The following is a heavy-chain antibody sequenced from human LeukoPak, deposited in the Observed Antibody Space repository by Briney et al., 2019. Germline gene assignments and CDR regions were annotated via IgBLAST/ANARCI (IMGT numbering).Heavy chain of an antibody. V-gene: IGHV4/OR15-8*02. D-gene: IGHD6-13*01. CDR1: GGSISSSNW. CDR3: AREYGSSHSFDP. Sequence: SETLSLTYAVSGGSISSSNWWSWVRQPPGKGLEWIGEIYHSGNTNYNPSLKSRVTISIDKSKNQFSLKLSSVTAADTAIYYCAREYGSSHSFDPWGQGTLVTVSS. J-gene: IGHJ5*02. CDR2: IYHSGNT.